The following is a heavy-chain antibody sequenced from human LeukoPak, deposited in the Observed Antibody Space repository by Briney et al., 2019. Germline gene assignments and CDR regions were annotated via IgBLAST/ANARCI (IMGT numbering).Heavy chain of an antibody. CDR1: GGSISSYY. D-gene: IGHD6-6*01. Sequence: SETLSLTCTVSGGSISSYYWSWIRQPPGKGLEWIGYIYTSGSTNYNPSLKSRVTISVDTSKNQFSLELSSVTAADTAVYYCARHGVLSSSSADLYTDYWGQGTLVTVSS. V-gene: IGHV4-4*09. CDR3: ARHGVLSSSSADLYTDY. J-gene: IGHJ4*02. CDR2: IYTSGST.